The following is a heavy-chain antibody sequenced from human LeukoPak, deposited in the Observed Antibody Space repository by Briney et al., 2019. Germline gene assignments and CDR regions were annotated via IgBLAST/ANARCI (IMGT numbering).Heavy chain of an antibody. D-gene: IGHD3-16*02. J-gene: IGHJ3*02. V-gene: IGHV4-31*11. CDR2: IYYSGST. CDR1: GGPFSGYY. CDR3: AREGPYRAFDI. Sequence: SETLSLTCAVYGGPFSGYYWSWIRQHPGKGLEWIGYIYYSGSTYYNPSLKSRVTISVDTSKNQFSLKLSSVTAADTAVYYCAREGPYRAFDIWGQGTMVTVSS.